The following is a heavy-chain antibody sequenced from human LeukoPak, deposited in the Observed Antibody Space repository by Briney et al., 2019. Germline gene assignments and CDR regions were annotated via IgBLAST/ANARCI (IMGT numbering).Heavy chain of an antibody. CDR2: IHSSGNT. V-gene: IGHV4-30-4*03. CDR3: ARGYGSRWLDS. CDR1: GDSISRGYY. D-gene: IGHD5-18*01. Sequence: SETLSLTCTVSGDSISRGYYWVWIRQPPGEGLEWIGYIHSSGNTYYNPSLQNRLIISRDTNEDPLSLTLNSLTAPATAVYLLARGYGSRWLDSWGQGTQVTVSS. J-gene: IGHJ5*01.